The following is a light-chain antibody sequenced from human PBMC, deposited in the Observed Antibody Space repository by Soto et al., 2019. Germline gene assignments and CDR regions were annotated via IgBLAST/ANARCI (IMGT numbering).Light chain of an antibody. CDR1: QTISSW. CDR2: DVS. Sequence: DVQMTQSPSTLSGSVGDRVTITCRASQTISSWLAWYQQKPGKAPKLLIYDVSTLDSGVPSRFSGSASGTEFTLTISILQPDDFATYYCQHYNSYSEAFGQGTKVDIK. V-gene: IGKV1-5*01. CDR3: QHYNSYSEA. J-gene: IGKJ1*01.